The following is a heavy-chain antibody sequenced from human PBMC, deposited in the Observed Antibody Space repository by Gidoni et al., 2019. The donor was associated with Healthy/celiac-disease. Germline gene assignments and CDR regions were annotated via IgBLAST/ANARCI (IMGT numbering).Heavy chain of an antibody. CDR3: AKEGGIVVVTALFDY. CDR2: ISGSGGRT. D-gene: IGHD3-22*01. J-gene: IGHJ4*02. Sequence: EVQLLESGGGLVQPGGSLRLSCAASGFTFSRYARSWVRQAPGKGLYGVSAISGSGGRTYSADSVKGRFTISRDNSKNTLYLQMNSLRAEDTAVYYCAKEGGIVVVTALFDYWGQGTLVTVSS. V-gene: IGHV3-23*01. CDR1: GFTFSRYA.